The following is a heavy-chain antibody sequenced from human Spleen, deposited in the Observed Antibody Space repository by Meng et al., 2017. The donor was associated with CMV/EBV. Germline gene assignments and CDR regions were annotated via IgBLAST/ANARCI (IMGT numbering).Heavy chain of an antibody. D-gene: IGHD3-22*01. CDR2: MIPILNIG. J-gene: IGHJ6*02. CDR3: ARAETMIVVEPYYYYYGMDV. V-gene: IGHV1-69*10. CDR1: SYT. Sequence: SYTISWVRQAPGQGLEWMGGMIPILNIGDYAQKFQGRVTITADTSTSTAYMELSSLRSGDTAVYYCARAETMIVVEPYYYYYGMDVWGQGTTVTVSS.